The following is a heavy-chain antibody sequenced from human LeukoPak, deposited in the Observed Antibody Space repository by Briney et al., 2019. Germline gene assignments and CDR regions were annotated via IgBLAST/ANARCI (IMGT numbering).Heavy chain of an antibody. D-gene: IGHD6-6*01. Sequence: TGGSLRLSCAASGFTFSSYSMNWALQAPGKELEWVSYISSSSSTIYYADSVKGRFTISRDNAKNSLYLQMNSLRDEDTAVYYCARDNIAARPFDYWGQGTLVTVSS. J-gene: IGHJ4*02. V-gene: IGHV3-48*02. CDR2: ISSSSSTI. CDR3: ARDNIAARPFDY. CDR1: GFTFSSYS.